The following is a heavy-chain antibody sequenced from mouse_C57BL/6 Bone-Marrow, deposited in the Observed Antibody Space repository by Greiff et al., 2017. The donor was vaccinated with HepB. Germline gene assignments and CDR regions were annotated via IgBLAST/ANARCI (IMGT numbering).Heavy chain of an antibody. Sequence: QVHVKQSGAELVRPGTSVKMSCKASGYTFTNYWIGWVKQRPGHGLEWIGGIYPGGGYTNYNEKFKGKATLTADKSSSTAYMQFSSLTSEDSAIYYCARWLGRGFDYWGQGTTLTVSS. V-gene: IGHV1-63*01. CDR1: GYTFTNYW. CDR3: ARWLGRGFDY. J-gene: IGHJ2*01. CDR2: IYPGGGYT. D-gene: IGHD4-1*01.